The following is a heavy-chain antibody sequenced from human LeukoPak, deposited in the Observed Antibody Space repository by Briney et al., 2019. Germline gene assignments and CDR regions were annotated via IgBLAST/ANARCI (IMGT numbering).Heavy chain of an antibody. D-gene: IGHD3-10*01. CDR3: ARQAGGYGSGSYYLY. V-gene: IGHV5-51*01. CDR2: IYPGDADT. CDR1: GYSFTNYW. Sequence: GESLKISCKGSGYSFTNYWIGWVRPMPGQGLEWIGIIYPGDADTGYSPSFQGQVTISADKSINTAYLQWSSLKASDTAMYYGARQAGGYGSGSYYLYWGQGTLVTVSS. J-gene: IGHJ4*02.